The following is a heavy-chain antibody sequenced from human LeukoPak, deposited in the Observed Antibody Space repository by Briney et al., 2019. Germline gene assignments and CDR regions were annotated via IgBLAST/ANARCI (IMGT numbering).Heavy chain of an antibody. V-gene: IGHV3-7*05. Sequence: GGSLRLSCAASGFAFSTYWMSWVRQAPGKGLEWVTNINQDGSEKYYVDSVRGRFTIFRDNAKNSLYLQMHSLRAEDTAVYYCARDEGVSFDYWGQGTLVTVSS. CDR1: GFAFSTYW. CDR3: ARDEGVSFDY. J-gene: IGHJ4*02. CDR2: INQDGSEK.